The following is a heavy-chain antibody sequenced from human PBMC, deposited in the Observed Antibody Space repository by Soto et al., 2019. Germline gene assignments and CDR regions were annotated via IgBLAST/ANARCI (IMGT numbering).Heavy chain of an antibody. CDR2: IIPIFGTA. J-gene: IGHJ5*02. V-gene: IGHV1-69*01. Sequence: QVQLVQSGAEVKKPGSSVKVSCKASGGTFSSYAISWVRQAPGQGLEWMGGIIPIFGTANYAQKFQGRVTITADESTSTAHMELSSLRSEDTAVYYCARRRIAVAGNWFDPWGQGTLVTVSS. CDR3: ARRRIAVAGNWFDP. CDR1: GGTFSSYA. D-gene: IGHD6-19*01.